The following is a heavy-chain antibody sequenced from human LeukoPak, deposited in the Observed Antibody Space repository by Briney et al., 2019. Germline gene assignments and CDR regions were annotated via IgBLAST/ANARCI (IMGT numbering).Heavy chain of an antibody. CDR3: ARQGSRRFLEWFPADY. CDR2: IYPGDSDT. J-gene: IGHJ4*02. Sequence: ESLKISCKASVFSFTNYWIAWVRQKPGEGLEWMGNIYPGDSDTRYNPSLQGQVTISADTSIKTAYLQWSSLKASDTAMYYCARQGSRRFLEWFPADYWGQGTLVTVSS. CDR1: VFSFTNYW. V-gene: IGHV5-51*01. D-gene: IGHD3-3*01.